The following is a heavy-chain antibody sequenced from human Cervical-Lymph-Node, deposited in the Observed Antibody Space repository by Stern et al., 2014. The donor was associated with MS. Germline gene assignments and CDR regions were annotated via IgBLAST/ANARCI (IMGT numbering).Heavy chain of an antibody. Sequence: ELQLVASGGGLVQPGGSLRLSCAASGFTFSRYSMNWVRQAPGNGLEWVSSISSSSSYIYYADSVKGRFTISRDNAKNSLYLQMNSLRAEDTAVYYCAREIAVAGRGGDYWGQGTLVTVSS. CDR3: AREIAVAGRGGDY. V-gene: IGHV3-21*01. D-gene: IGHD6-19*01. CDR1: GFTFSRYS. CDR2: ISSSSSYI. J-gene: IGHJ4*02.